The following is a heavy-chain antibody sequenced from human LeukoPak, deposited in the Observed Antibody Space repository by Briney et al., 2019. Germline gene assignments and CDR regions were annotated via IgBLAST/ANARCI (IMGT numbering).Heavy chain of an antibody. D-gene: IGHD6-6*01. CDR3: ARERSGVRHSSSLGDFDY. Sequence: GASAKVSCKASGYTFTSYGISWVRQAPGQGLEWMGWISAYNGNTNYAQKLQGRVTMTTDTSTSTAYMELRSLRSDDTAVYYCARERSGVRHSSSLGDFDYWGQGTLVTVSS. CDR1: GYTFTSYG. CDR2: ISAYNGNT. J-gene: IGHJ4*02. V-gene: IGHV1-18*01.